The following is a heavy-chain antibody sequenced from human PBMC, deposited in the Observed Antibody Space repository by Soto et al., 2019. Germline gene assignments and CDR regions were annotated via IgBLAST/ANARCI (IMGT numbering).Heavy chain of an antibody. Sequence: QVQLVESGGGVVQPGGSLRLSCAASGFTFKNYAMHWVRQAPCTGLEWLAIISYDGSKKSYADSVKGRFTISRDNSKNTIFLQMNSLGAEDTAVYHCAKVQGVMTTVNYYFSDWGQGTLVTVSS. CDR3: AKVQGVMTTVNYYFSD. V-gene: IGHV3-30*18. CDR2: ISYDGSKK. CDR1: GFTFKNYA. J-gene: IGHJ4*02. D-gene: IGHD4-17*01.